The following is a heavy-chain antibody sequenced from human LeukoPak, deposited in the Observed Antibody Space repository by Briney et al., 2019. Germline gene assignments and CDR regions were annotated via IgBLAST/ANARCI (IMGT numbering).Heavy chain of an antibody. J-gene: IGHJ6*04. CDR2: INPNSGGT. V-gene: IGHV1-2*02. CDR3: ARADSGGSALDV. CDR1: GGTFSSYA. Sequence: ASVKVSCKASGGTFSSYAISWVRQAPGQGLEWMGWINPNSGGTNYAQKFQGRVTMTRDKSISTAYMELSRLRSDDTVVFYCARADSGGSALDVWGKGTTVTVSS. D-gene: IGHD1-26*01.